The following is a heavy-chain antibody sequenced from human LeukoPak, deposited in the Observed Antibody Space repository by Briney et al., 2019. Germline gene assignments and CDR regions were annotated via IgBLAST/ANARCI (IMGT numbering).Heavy chain of an antibody. V-gene: IGHV1-2*02. CDR1: GYTFTGYY. Sequence: ASVKVSCKASGYTFTGYYMHWVRQAPGQGLEWMGWINPNSGGTNYAQKFQGRVTMTRDTSKNQFSLKLSSVTAADTAVYYCARRSRNYYYYMDVWGKGTTVTISS. CDR3: ARRSRNYYYYMDV. CDR2: INPNSGGT. J-gene: IGHJ6*03.